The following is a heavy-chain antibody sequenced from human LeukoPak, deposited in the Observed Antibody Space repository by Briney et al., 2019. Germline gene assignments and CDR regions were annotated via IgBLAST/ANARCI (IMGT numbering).Heavy chain of an antibody. CDR2: VSYSGTT. CDR3: ARHGGSYLVHLDY. J-gene: IGHJ4*02. V-gene: IGHV4-39*01. Sequence: PSETLSLTCTVSFGSISTSDYYWGWVREPPGKGLEWIGSVSYSGTTYYNPSLKSRVTVSVDTSKKQFSLKLSFVSAADTAVYYCARHGGSYLVHLDYWGQGTLITVSS. CDR1: FGSISTSDYY. D-gene: IGHD2-15*01.